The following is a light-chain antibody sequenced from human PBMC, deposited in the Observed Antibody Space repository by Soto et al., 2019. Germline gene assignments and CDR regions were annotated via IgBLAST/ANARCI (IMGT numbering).Light chain of an antibody. CDR3: SSYAGSNNLGV. V-gene: IGLV2-8*01. J-gene: IGLJ2*01. CDR1: SSDVGGYNY. CDR2: EVS. Sequence: QSALTQPPSASGSPGQSVTISCTGTSSDVGGYNYVSWYQQHPGKAPKLIIYEVSQRPSGVPDRFSGSRSGNTASLTVSGPQAEDEADYYCSSYAGSNNLGVFGGGTKLTVL.